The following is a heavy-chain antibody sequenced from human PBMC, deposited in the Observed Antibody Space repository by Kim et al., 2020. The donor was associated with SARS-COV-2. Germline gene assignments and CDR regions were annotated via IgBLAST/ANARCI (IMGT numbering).Heavy chain of an antibody. Sequence: ASVKVSCKASGYTFTSYGISWVRQAPGQGLEWMGWISAYNGNTNYAQKLQGRVTMTTDTSTSTAYMELRSLRSDDTAVYYCARAPKRTWIQLWGNWFDPWGQGTLVTVSS. CDR2: ISAYNGNT. D-gene: IGHD5-18*01. CDR3: ARAPKRTWIQLWGNWFDP. J-gene: IGHJ5*02. V-gene: IGHV1-18*01. CDR1: GYTFTSYG.